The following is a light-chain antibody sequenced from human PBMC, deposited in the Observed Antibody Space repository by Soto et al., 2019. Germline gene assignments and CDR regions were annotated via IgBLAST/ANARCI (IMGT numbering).Light chain of an antibody. V-gene: IGKV3D-15*01. CDR1: QIVSRN. J-gene: IGKJ5*01. Sequence: IVVAESPATLSVSPGERSTLAWSASQIVSRNLAWHQQRPGQAPRLIIYGASTRATGVPARFSGGGSGTEFTLTITSLQSEDFAVYWCQQYNNWPLTFGPGTRLEIK. CDR2: GAS. CDR3: QQYNNWPLT.